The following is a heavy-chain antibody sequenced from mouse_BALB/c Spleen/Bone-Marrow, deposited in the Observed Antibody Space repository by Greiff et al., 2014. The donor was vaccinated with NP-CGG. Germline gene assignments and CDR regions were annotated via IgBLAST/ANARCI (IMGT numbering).Heavy chain of an antibody. CDR1: GFNIKDTY. CDR3: ARRAARATGFAY. J-gene: IGHJ3*01. Sequence: VQLQQSGAELVKPGASVKLSCTASGFNIKDTYMLWVKQRPEQGLEWIGRIDPANGNTKYDPKFQGKATITADTSSNTAYPQLSSLTSEDTAVYYCARRAARATGFAYWGQGTLVTVSA. V-gene: IGHV14-3*02. CDR2: IDPANGNT. D-gene: IGHD3-1*01.